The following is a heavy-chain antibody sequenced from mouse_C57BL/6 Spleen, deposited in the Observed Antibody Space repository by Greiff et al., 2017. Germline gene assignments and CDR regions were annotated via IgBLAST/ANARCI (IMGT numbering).Heavy chain of an antibody. CDR2: FYPGSGSI. D-gene: IGHD2-5*01. CDR1: GYTFTEYT. V-gene: IGHV1-62-2*01. Sequence: LQESGAELVKPGASVKLSCKASGYTFTEYTIHWVKQRSGQGLEWIGWFYPGSGSIKYNEKFKDKATLTADKSSSTVYMELSRLTSEDSAVYFCARHEEGYSSNPWFAYWGQGTLLTVSA. J-gene: IGHJ3*01. CDR3: ARHEEGYSSNPWFAY.